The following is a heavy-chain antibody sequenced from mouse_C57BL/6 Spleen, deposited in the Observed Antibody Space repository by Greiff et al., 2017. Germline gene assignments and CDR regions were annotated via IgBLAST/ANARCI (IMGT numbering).Heavy chain of an antibody. CDR3: ARDGGLRLAMDY. CDR1: GFTFSDYY. J-gene: IGHJ4*01. D-gene: IGHD2-4*01. Sequence: EVQLVESEGGLVQPGSSMKLSCTASGFTFSDYYMAWVRQVPEKGLEWVANINYDGSSTYYLDSLKSRFIISRDNAKNILYLQMSSLKSEDTATYYCARDGGLRLAMDYWGQGTSVTVSS. V-gene: IGHV5-16*01. CDR2: INYDGSST.